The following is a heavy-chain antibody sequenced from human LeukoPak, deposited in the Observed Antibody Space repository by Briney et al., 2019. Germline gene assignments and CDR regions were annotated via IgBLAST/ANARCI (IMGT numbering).Heavy chain of an antibody. Sequence: GGSLRLSCAASGFTFNTYEMNWVRQAPGKGLEWVSYITSGGRTIYYADYVKGRFTISRDNAKNSLYLQMNSLRAEDTAVYYCARGGYSYGRYYYYGMDVWGQGTTVTASS. CDR2: ITSGGRTI. CDR3: ARGGYSYGRYYYYGMDV. V-gene: IGHV3-48*03. CDR1: GFTFNTYE. D-gene: IGHD5-18*01. J-gene: IGHJ6*02.